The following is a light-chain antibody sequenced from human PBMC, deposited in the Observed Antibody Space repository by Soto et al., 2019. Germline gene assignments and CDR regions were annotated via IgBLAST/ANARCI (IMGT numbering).Light chain of an antibody. CDR3: QQSYSTTWK. CDR2: AAS. V-gene: IGKV1-39*01. CDR1: QGISTY. J-gene: IGKJ1*01. Sequence: TQMTHSPSSLSESAADRVSITWRASQGISTYLKWYQQKPGKAPKLLIYAASSLQSGVPSRFSGSGSETDFTLTISSLQPEDFATYSCQQSYSTTWKFGQGTKVDIK.